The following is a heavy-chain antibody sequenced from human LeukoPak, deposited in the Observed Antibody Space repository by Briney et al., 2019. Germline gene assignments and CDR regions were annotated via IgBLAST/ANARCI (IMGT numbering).Heavy chain of an antibody. D-gene: IGHD2-21*01. V-gene: IGHV4-30-4*08. J-gene: IGHJ4*02. CDR3: VRSVVVIAMLYYFDY. Sequence: SQTLSLTCTVSGGSISSGDYYWSWIRQPPGKGLEWIGYIYYSGSTYYNPSLKSRVTISVDTSKNQFSLKLSSVTAADTAVYYCVRSVVVIAMLYYFDYWGQGTLVTVSS. CDR1: GGSISSGDYY. CDR2: IYYSGST.